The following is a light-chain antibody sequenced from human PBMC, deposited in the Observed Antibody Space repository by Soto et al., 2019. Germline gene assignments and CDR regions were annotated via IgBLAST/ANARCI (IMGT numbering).Light chain of an antibody. V-gene: IGLV2-11*01. CDR2: DVT. J-gene: IGLJ3*02. Sequence: QSVLTQPRSVSASPGQSVTISCTGTSSDVGRYDYVSWYQQHPGKAPKLIVYDVTEQPSGAPDRFSGSKSGNTASLTISGLQAEDEADYYCSSYAGSNNLVFGGGTQLTVL. CDR1: SSDVGRYDY. CDR3: SSYAGSNNLV.